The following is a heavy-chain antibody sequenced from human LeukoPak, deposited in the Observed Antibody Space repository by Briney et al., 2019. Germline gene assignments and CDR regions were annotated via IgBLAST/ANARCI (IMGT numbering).Heavy chain of an antibody. J-gene: IGHJ3*02. CDR3: ARFEDAFDI. V-gene: IGHV4-34*09. CDR1: GGSFSGYY. CDR2: IYYSGST. D-gene: IGHD3-9*01. Sequence: PSETLSLTCAVYGGSFSGYYWSWIRQPPGKGLEWIGYIYYSGSTYYNPSLKSRVTISVDTSKNQFSLKLSSVTAADTAVYYCARFEDAFDIWGQGTMVTVSS.